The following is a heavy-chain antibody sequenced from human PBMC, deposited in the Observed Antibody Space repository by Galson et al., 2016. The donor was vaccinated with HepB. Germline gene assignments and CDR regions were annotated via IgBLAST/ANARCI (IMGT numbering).Heavy chain of an antibody. Sequence: SVKVSCKASGFTFTMSAVQWVRQARGQRLEWIGWIVLGTGNTNFAQKFQERVTITWDMSTSTAYMEMSSLRSEDTAIYYCAADSYFLPWGQGTLVTVSS. V-gene: IGHV1-58*01. CDR2: IVLGTGNT. J-gene: IGHJ5*02. D-gene: IGHD2/OR15-2a*01. CDR3: AADSYFLP. CDR1: GFTFTMSA.